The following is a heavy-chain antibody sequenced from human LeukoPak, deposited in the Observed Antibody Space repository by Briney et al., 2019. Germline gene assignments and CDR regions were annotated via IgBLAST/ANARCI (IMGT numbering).Heavy chain of an antibody. D-gene: IGHD3-9*01. Sequence: GGSLRLSCAASGFTFSSYSMNWVRQAPGKGLEWVSSISSSSYIYYADSVKGRFTISRDNSKNTLYLQMNSLRAEDTAVYYCAKDGPRVLRYFDWLLVGYGMDVWGQGTTVTVSS. CDR1: GFTFSSYS. V-gene: IGHV3-21*01. CDR2: ISSSSYI. CDR3: AKDGPRVLRYFDWLLVGYGMDV. J-gene: IGHJ6*02.